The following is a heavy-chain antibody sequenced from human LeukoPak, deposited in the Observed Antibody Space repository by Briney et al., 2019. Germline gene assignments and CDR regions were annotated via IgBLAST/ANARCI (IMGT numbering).Heavy chain of an antibody. D-gene: IGHD2-21*02. J-gene: IGHJ3*02. Sequence: ASVKVSCKASGYTFTSYAMHWVRQAPGQRLEWMGWINAGNGNTKYSQEFQGRVTITRDTSASTVYMELSSLRSEDTAVYYCARAFCGGDCYLPDAFDIWGQGTMVTVSS. CDR1: GYTFTSYA. CDR2: INAGNGNT. CDR3: ARAFCGGDCYLPDAFDI. V-gene: IGHV1-3*03.